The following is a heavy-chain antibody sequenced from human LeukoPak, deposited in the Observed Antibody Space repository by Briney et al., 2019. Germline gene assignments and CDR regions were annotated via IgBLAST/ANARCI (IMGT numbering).Heavy chain of an antibody. D-gene: IGHD2-2*01. V-gene: IGHV1-2*02. CDR1: GYTFTGYY. J-gene: IGHJ4*02. Sequence: ASVKVSCKASGYTFTGYYMHWVRQAPGQGLEWMGWINPNSGGTNYAQKFQGRVTMTRDTSISTAYMELSRLRSDDTAVYYCARGRGPTYLYCSSTSCYGYFDYWGRGTLVTVSS. CDR3: ARGRGPTYLYCSSTSCYGYFDY. CDR2: INPNSGGT.